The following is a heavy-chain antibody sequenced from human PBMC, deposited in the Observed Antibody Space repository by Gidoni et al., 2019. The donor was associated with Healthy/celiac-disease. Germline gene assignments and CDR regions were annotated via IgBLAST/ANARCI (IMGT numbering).Heavy chain of an antibody. CDR2: IYYSGST. CDR1: RGSISSYY. Sequence: QVQLQESGPGLVTPSETLSLTCTVSRGSISSYYVSWIRQPPGKGLEWIGYIYYSGSTNYNPSRKSRVTISVDTSKNQFSRKLSSVTAADTAVYYCAREGAKVRGGTNGFDPWGQGTLVTVSS. J-gene: IGHJ5*02. CDR3: AREGAKVRGGTNGFDP. V-gene: IGHV4-59*01. D-gene: IGHD3-10*01.